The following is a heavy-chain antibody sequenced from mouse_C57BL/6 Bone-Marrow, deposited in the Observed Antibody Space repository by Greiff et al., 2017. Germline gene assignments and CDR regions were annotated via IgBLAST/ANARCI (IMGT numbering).Heavy chain of an antibody. Sequence: EVQLQQSGPVLVKPGASVKMSCKASGYTFTDYYMNWVKQSHGKSLEWIGVINPCNGGTSYNQKFKGKATLTVDNSSSTAYMELNSLTSEDSTVDYGARRVYYSNYGRFAYWGQGTPVTVSA. CDR3: ARRVYYSNYGRFAY. V-gene: IGHV1-19*01. CDR1: GYTFTDYY. CDR2: INPCNGGT. J-gene: IGHJ3*01. D-gene: IGHD2-5*01.